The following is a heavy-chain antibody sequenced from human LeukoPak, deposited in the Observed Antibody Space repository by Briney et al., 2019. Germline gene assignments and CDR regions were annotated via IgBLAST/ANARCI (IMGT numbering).Heavy chain of an antibody. D-gene: IGHD2-2*01. CDR1: GGTFSSYA. Sequence: SVKVSCKASGGTFSSYAISWVRQAPGQGLEWMGGIIPIIGTANYAQKFQGRVTITADESTSTAYMELSSLRSEDTAVYYCARGGSRSSTREWWFDPWGQGTLVTVSS. J-gene: IGHJ5*02. V-gene: IGHV1-69*13. CDR3: ARGGSRSSTREWWFDP. CDR2: IIPIIGTA.